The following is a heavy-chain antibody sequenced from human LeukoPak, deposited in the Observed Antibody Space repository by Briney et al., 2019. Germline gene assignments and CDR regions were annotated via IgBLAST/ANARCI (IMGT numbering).Heavy chain of an antibody. Sequence: PSETLSLTCTVSGGSISSYYWSWIRQPPGKGLEWIGYIYYGGSTNYNPSLKSRVTISVDTSKNQFSLKLSSVTAADTAVYYCARVVAANYGMDVWGKGTTVTVSS. V-gene: IGHV4-59*01. CDR3: ARVVAANYGMDV. D-gene: IGHD2-15*01. J-gene: IGHJ6*04. CDR2: IYYGGST. CDR1: GGSISSYY.